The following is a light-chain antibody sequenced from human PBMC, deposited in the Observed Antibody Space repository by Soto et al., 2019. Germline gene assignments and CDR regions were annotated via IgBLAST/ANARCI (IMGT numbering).Light chain of an antibody. V-gene: IGLV2-14*01. CDR3: SSYTRSSTCV. Sequence: QSALTQPASVSGSPGQSITISCTGTSSDVGNYNYVSWYQQHPGKAPKLIIYDVSNRPSGVSNRFSGSKSGNTASLTISGIQAEDEADYYCSSYTRSSTCVFGTGTKLTVL. J-gene: IGLJ1*01. CDR1: SSDVGNYNY. CDR2: DVS.